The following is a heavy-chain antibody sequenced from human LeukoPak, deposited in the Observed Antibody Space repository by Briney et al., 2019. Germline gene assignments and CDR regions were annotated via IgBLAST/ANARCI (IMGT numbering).Heavy chain of an antibody. CDR2: ISSSSSCI. CDR1: GFTFSDYY. Sequence: GGSLRLSCAASGFTFSDYYMYWIRQAPGKGLEWVSSISSSSSCIYYADSVKGRFTISRDNAKNSLYLQMNSLRAEDTAVYYCARDADMIVVPGGVDYWGQGTLVTVPS. J-gene: IGHJ4*02. CDR3: ARDADMIVVPGGVDY. V-gene: IGHV3-21*01. D-gene: IGHD3-22*01.